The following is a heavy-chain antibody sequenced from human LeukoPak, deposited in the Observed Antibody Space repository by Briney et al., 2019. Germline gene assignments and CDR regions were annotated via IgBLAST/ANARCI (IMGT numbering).Heavy chain of an antibody. CDR2: INPSGGDT. CDR3: ARVGGTLRYLDF. D-gene: IGHD3-16*01. J-gene: IGHJ4*02. CDR1: GFTFTSYY. V-gene: IGHV1-46*01. Sequence: ASVKVSCKASGFTFTSYYIHWVRLAPGQRLEWMGIINPSGGDTRFAQRFQGRVTMTRDTSTSTVYMELGSLRSEDTAVYYCARVGGTLRYLDFWGQGTLVTVSS.